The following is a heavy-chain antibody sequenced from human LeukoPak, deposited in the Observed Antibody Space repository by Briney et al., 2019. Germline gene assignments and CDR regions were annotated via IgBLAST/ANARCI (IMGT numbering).Heavy chain of an antibody. CDR3: ARQEYCSGGSCYTWFDP. Sequence: GESLKISCKGSGYSINNYWIGWVRQMPGKGLEWMGIIYPADSDIRYSPSFQGQVTISADKSISTAYLRWSSLKASDTAMYYCARQEYCSGGSCYTWFDPWGQGTLVTVSS. CDR1: GYSINNYW. CDR2: IYPADSDI. D-gene: IGHD2-15*01. V-gene: IGHV5-51*01. J-gene: IGHJ5*02.